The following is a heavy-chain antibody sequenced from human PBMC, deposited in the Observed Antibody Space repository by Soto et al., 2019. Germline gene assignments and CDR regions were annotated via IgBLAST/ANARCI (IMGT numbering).Heavy chain of an antibody. CDR3: ARDSFVGPRNVLRFLEWSSEGMDV. CDR1: GYTFTGYY. D-gene: IGHD3-3*01. Sequence: GASVKVSCKASGYTFTGYYMHWVRQAPGQGLEWMGWINPNSGGTNYAQKFQGRVTMTRDTSISTAYMELSRLRSDDTAVYYCARDSFVGPRNVLRFLEWSSEGMDVWGQGTTVTVSS. J-gene: IGHJ6*02. CDR2: INPNSGGT. V-gene: IGHV1-2*02.